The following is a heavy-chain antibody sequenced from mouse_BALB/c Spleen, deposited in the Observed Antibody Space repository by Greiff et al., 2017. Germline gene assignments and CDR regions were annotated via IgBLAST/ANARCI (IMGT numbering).Heavy chain of an antibody. Sequence: EVQGVESGGGLVQPGGSLRLSCATSGFTFTDYYMSWVRQPPGKALEWLGFIRNKANGYTTEYSASVKGRFTISRDNSQSILYLQMNTLRAEDSATYYCARDWTGAMDYWGQGTSVTVSS. V-gene: IGHV7-3*02. J-gene: IGHJ4*01. CDR1: GFTFTDYY. CDR3: ARDWTGAMDY. CDR2: IRNKANGYTT.